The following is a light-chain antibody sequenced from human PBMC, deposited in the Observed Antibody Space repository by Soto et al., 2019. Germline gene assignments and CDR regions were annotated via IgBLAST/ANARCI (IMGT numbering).Light chain of an antibody. J-gene: IGKJ5*01. Sequence: PAEKATLSCRASQSVSGSLGWYQQKPGHAARLIIYDASVSATGIPARFSGSGSVTDFTLTISSLEPEDFVVYYFQQYGSSPPVTFGHGTRLEI. CDR1: QSVSGS. V-gene: IGKV3-11*01. CDR3: QQYGSSPPVT. CDR2: DAS.